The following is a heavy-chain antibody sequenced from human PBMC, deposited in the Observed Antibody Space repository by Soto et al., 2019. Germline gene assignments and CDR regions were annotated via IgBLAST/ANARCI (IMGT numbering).Heavy chain of an antibody. V-gene: IGHV1-69*12. CDR2: IIPIFGTA. J-gene: IGHJ4*02. D-gene: IGHD3-10*01. CDR3: ARAPYGSGSYHTLTY. Sequence: QVQLVQSGAEVKKPGSSVKVSCKASGGTFSSYAISWVRQAPGQGLEWMGGIIPIFGTANYAQKFQGRVTITADESTSTAYMELGSLRAEDTAVYYCARAPYGSGSYHTLTYWGQGTLVTVSS. CDR1: GGTFSSYA.